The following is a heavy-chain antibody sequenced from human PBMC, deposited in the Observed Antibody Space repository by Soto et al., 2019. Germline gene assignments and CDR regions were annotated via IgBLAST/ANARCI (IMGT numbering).Heavy chain of an antibody. CDR2: ISYDGSNK. V-gene: IGHV3-30*18. CDR3: AKGGLQWLVTSDFNN. Sequence: PGGSLRLSCAASGFTFSSYGMHWVRQAPGKGLEWVAVISYDGSNKYYADSVKGRFTISRDNSKNTVSLEMTSLRAEDTAVYYCAKGGLQWLVTSDFNNLCQGALVTVSS. J-gene: IGHJ4*02. CDR1: GFTFSSYG. D-gene: IGHD6-19*01.